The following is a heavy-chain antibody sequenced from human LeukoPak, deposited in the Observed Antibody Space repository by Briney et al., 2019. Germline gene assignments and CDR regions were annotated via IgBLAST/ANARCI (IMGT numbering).Heavy chain of an antibody. V-gene: IGHV3-74*03. CDR2: INNCWNLKTDGRHT. CDR3: AREGGTGTNAWYFDL. Sequence: GRSLRLSRAASGFTHRHYWKIDWVRQGPGEGLEWGSRINNCWNLKTDGRHTEYADSVQRRFTLSPNNAKNTQYLQMNRVRVWDMAVYYCAREGGTGTNAWYFDLWGRGTQVTVPS. CDR1: GFTHRHYW. J-gene: IGHJ2*01. D-gene: IGHD2-2*01.